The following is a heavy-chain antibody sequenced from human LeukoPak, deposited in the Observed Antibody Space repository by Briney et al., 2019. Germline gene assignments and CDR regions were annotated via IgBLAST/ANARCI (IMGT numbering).Heavy chain of an antibody. CDR2: IYHSGST. D-gene: IGHD3-22*01. Sequence: PSQTLSLTCTVSGGSISSGGYYCSWIRQPPGKGLEWIGYIYHSGSTYYNPSLKSRVTISVDRSKNQFSLKLSSVTAADTAVYYCARGLPPRYYYDSSGYGRRRPHTAYFDYWGQGTLVTVSS. J-gene: IGHJ4*02. V-gene: IGHV4-30-2*01. CDR1: GGSISSGGYY. CDR3: ARGLPPRYYYDSSGYGRRRPHTAYFDY.